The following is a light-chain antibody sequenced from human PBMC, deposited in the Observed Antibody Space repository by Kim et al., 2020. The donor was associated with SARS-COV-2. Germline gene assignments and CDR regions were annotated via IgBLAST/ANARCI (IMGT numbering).Light chain of an antibody. CDR3: QQTYGIPLV. V-gene: IGKV1-39*01. Sequence: SASVADRVPITCRASQSVNKHLHWYQHRPGKAPKLLINAASSLESGVPSRFSGSGSGTDFTLTISSVQPEDFGTYYCQQTYGIPLVFGQGTKLEI. CDR1: QSVNKH. CDR2: AAS. J-gene: IGKJ2*01.